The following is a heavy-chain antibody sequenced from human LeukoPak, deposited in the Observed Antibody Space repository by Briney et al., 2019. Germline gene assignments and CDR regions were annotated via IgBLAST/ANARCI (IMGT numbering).Heavy chain of an antibody. D-gene: IGHD2-15*01. J-gene: IGHJ4*02. CDR1: GGTFSSYA. Sequence: GASVKVSCKASGGTFSSYAISWVRQAPGRGLEWMGGIIPIFGTANDAQKFQGRVTITADESTSTAYMELSSLRSEDTAVYYCAGGVVVAPTFDYWGQGTLVTVSS. V-gene: IGHV1-69*13. CDR3: AGGVVVAPTFDY. CDR2: IIPIFGTA.